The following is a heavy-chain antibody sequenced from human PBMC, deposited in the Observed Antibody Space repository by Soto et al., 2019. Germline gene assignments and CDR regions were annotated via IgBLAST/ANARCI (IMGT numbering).Heavy chain of an antibody. CDR2: ISGSGGST. Sequence: EVQLLESGGGLVQPGGSLRLSCAASGFTFSSYAMSWVRQAPGKGLEWVSAISGSGGSTYYADSVKGRFTISRDNSKNTLDLQMNSRGAEDTAVYYCAKVRVGGRKLVGATKSGYNWFDPCGQGTLVTVSS. J-gene: IGHJ5*02. CDR3: AKVRVGGRKLVGATKSGYNWFDP. V-gene: IGHV3-23*01. D-gene: IGHD1-26*01. CDR1: GFTFSSYA.